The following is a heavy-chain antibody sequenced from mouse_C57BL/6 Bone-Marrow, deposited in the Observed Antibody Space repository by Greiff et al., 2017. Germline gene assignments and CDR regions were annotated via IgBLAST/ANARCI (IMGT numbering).Heavy chain of an antibody. J-gene: IGHJ3*01. V-gene: IGHV1-55*01. CDR2: IYPGSGST. CDR3: ARVISYYDGSSYWFAY. D-gene: IGHD1-1*01. CDR1: GYTFTSYW. Sequence: QVQLQQSGAELVKPGASVKMSCKASGYTFTSYWITWVKQRPGQGLEWIGDIYPGSGSTNYNEKFKSKATLTVDTSSSTAYMQLSSLTSEDSAVYYCARVISYYDGSSYWFAYWGQGTLVTVSA.